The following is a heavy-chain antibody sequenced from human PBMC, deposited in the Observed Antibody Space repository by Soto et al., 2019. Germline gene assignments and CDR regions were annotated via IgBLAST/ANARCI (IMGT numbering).Heavy chain of an antibody. V-gene: IGHV1-69*01. J-gene: IGHJ6*02. CDR1: GGTFSRYS. D-gene: IGHD4-17*01. CDR3: ARAAVTGRYYGLDV. CDR2: IIPIFGTA. Sequence: QVQLVQSGAEVKKPGSSVKVSCKASGGTFSRYSISWVRQSPGQGFEWMGGIIPIFGTANYAQKFQGRVTITADDPTSTAYMELSSLRSEDTAVYYCARAAVTGRYYGLDVLGQGTTVTVSS.